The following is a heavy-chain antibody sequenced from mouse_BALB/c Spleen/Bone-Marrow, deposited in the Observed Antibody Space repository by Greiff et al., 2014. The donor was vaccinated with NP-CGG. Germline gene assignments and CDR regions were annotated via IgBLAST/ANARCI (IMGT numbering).Heavy chain of an antibody. V-gene: IGHV14-3*02. CDR3: ATLTGTFDY. D-gene: IGHD4-1*01. J-gene: IGHJ2*01. CDR2: IDPANDYT. Sequence: VQLQQSGAGLVRPGASVKLSCTASGFNIKDTYMHWVKQRPEQGLEWIGRIDPANDYTKYDPKFQGTATITADTSSNTAYLQLSSLTSEDTAVYYYATLTGTFDYWGQGTTLAVSS. CDR1: GFNIKDTY.